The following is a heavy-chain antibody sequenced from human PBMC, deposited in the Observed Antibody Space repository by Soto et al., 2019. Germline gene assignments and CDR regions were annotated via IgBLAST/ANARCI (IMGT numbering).Heavy chain of an antibody. V-gene: IGHV3-7*05. CDR3: ARDSSAYYYYYGMDV. D-gene: IGHD3-10*01. Sequence: GGSLRLSCAASGFTFSSYWMSWVRQAPGKGLEWVANIKQDGSEKYYVDSVKGRFTISRDNAKNSLYLQMNSLRAEDTAVYYYARDSSAYYYYYGMDVWGQGTTVTVSS. CDR2: IKQDGSEK. CDR1: GFTFSSYW. J-gene: IGHJ6*02.